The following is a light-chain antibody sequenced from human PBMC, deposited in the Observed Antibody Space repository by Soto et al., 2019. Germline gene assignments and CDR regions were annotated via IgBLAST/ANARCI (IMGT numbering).Light chain of an antibody. CDR2: DAS. Sequence: EIVLTQSPATLSLSPGERATLSCRASQSVSSYLAWYQQKPGQAPRLLIYDASNRATGIPARFSGSGSGTDFTLTISSLEPEDFEVYYCQQRSNWHTFGQGTKVEIK. CDR3: QQRSNWHT. V-gene: IGKV3-11*01. CDR1: QSVSSY. J-gene: IGKJ1*01.